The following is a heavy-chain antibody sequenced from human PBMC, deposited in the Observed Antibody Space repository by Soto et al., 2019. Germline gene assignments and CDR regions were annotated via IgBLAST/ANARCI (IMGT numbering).Heavy chain of an antibody. Sequence: QVQLLESGGGEVQPGRSLRLSCAASGFSFSIYGMHWVRQAPGKGLEWVAVISNDGSNKYYADSVKGRCTFSRDNSKNTLYLQMNSLRADDTAIYYCAKQGAVSGDFDHWGQGTLVTVSS. CDR2: ISNDGSNK. J-gene: IGHJ4*02. CDR3: AKQGAVSGDFDH. V-gene: IGHV3-30*18. D-gene: IGHD6-19*01. CDR1: GFSFSIYG.